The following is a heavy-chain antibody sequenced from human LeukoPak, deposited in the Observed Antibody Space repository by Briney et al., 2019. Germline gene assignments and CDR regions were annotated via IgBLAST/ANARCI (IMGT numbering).Heavy chain of an antibody. CDR2: IRYDGSNK. V-gene: IGHV3-30*02. Sequence: QAGGSLRLSCAASGFTFSSYGMHWVRQAPGKGLEWVAFIRYDGSNKYYADSVKGRFTISRDNSKNTLYLQMNSLRAEDTAVYYCAKDGDYYDSSGYHRADYWGQGTLVTVSS. J-gene: IGHJ4*02. D-gene: IGHD3-22*01. CDR1: GFTFSSYG. CDR3: AKDGDYYDSSGYHRADY.